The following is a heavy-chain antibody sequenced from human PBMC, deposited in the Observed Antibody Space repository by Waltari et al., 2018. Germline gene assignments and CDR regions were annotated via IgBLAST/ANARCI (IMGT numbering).Heavy chain of an antibody. V-gene: IGHV4-38-2*02. CDR3: ARDLRIAAAGRDDAFDI. J-gene: IGHJ3*02. CDR1: GYSISSGYY. Sequence: QVQLQESGPGLVKPSETLSLTCAVSGYSISSGYYWGWIRQPPGKGLEWIGSIYHSGSTYDNPSLKSRVTISVDTSKNQFSLKLSSVTAADTAVYYCARDLRIAAAGRDDAFDIWGQGTMVTVSS. D-gene: IGHD6-13*01. CDR2: IYHSGST.